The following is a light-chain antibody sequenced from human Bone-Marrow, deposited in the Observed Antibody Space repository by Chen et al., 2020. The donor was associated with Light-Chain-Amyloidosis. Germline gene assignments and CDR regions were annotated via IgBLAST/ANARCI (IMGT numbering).Light chain of an antibody. CDR2: AAS. CDR1: QGISSY. J-gene: IGKJ1*01. CDR3: QQYYSYPRT. Sequence: TRMPQSPSSLSASTGDRVTITCRASQGISSYLAWYQQKPGKAPKLLIYAASTLQSGVPSRFSGSGSGTDFTLTISCLQSEDFATYYCQQYYSYPRTFGQGTKVEIK. V-gene: IGKV1-8*01.